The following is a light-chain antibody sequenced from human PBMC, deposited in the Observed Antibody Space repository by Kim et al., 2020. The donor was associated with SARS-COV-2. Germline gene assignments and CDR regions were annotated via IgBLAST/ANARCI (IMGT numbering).Light chain of an antibody. J-gene: IGKJ4*01. CDR2: AAS. CDR1: QGFSNY. Sequence: ASVGDRVTITCRASQGFSNYLAWYQQKPGKVPKLLIFAASSLQSGVPSRFRGSGSGTDFTLTISGLQPEDVATYYCQKYDTAPLTFGGGTKVEIK. V-gene: IGKV1-27*01. CDR3: QKYDTAPLT.